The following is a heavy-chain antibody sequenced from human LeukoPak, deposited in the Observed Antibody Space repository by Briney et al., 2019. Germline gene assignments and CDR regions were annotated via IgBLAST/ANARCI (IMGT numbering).Heavy chain of an antibody. V-gene: IGHV3-21*01. D-gene: IGHD3-3*01. CDR1: GFTFSSYS. J-gene: IGHJ4*02. Sequence: GRSLRLSCAASGFTFSSYSMNWVRQAPGKGLEWVSSISSSSSYIYYADSVKGRFTISRDNAKNSLYLQMNSLRAEDTAVYYCARDGDYDLGSGYDYWGQGTLVTVSS. CDR2: ISSSSSYI. CDR3: ARDGDYDLGSGYDY.